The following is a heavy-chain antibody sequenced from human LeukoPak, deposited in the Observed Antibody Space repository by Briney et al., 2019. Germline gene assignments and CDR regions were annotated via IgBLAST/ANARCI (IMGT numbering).Heavy chain of an antibody. V-gene: IGHV4-61*02. D-gene: IGHD3-3*01. CDR2: IYTSGST. J-gene: IGHJ4*02. CDR3: ARGYYDFWSGYSYYCDY. CDR1: GGSISSGSYY. Sequence: PSQTLSLTCTVSGGSISSGSYYWSRIRQPAGKGLEWLGRIYTSGSTNYHPSLNSRVTISVDTSKNQFSLKLSSVTAADTAVYYCARGYYDFWSGYSYYCDYWGQGTLVTVSS.